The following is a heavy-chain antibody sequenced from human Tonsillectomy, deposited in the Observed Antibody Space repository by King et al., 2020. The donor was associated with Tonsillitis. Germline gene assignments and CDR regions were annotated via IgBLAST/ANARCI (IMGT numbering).Heavy chain of an antibody. Sequence: VQLVESGAEVKKPGSSMKVSCKASGGTFNTYAISWVRQAPGQGLEWMGGIIPIIGTSNYVQKFQGRVTITADESTSTTYMELRSLRSEDTAVYYCARGGADYDSWSGLFDHWGQGTLVTVSS. CDR3: ARGGADYDSWSGLFDH. CDR2: IIPIIGTS. J-gene: IGHJ4*02. CDR1: GGTFNTYA. V-gene: IGHV1-69*01. D-gene: IGHD3-3*01.